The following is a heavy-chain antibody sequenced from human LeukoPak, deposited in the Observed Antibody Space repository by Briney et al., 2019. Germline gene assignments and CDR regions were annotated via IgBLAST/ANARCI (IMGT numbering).Heavy chain of an antibody. CDR2: ISSSSRII. CDR1: GFTFSNYN. D-gene: IGHD5-24*01. Sequence: GGSLRLSCVASGFTFSNYNMNSVRQAPGKGLEWLAYISSSSRIIYHADSVKGRFTVSRDNDKNSLYLQMNSLRVEDMAVYYCARAGDVADDAFDIWGQGTMITVSS. CDR3: ARAGDVADDAFDI. V-gene: IGHV3-48*01. J-gene: IGHJ3*02.